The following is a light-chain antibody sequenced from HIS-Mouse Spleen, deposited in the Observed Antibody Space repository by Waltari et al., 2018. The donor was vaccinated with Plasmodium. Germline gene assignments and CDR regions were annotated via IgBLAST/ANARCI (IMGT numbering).Light chain of an antibody. CDR1: RDINVANYN. V-gene: IGLV5-37*01. CDR2: YYSDSDK. Sequence: QPVLTQPPSSSASPGESARLTCTFPRDINVANYNIYWYQQTPGSPPRYLLYYYSDSDKGQGSGVPSRFSGSKDASANTGILLISGLQSEDEADYYCMIWPSNASGVFGGGTKLTVL. CDR3: MIWPSNASGV. J-gene: IGLJ3*02.